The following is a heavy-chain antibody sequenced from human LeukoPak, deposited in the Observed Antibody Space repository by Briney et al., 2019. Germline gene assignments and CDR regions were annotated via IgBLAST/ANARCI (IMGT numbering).Heavy chain of an antibody. V-gene: IGHV4-59*01. CDR3: ARVSSGSDYSGFFDY. J-gene: IGHJ4*02. CDR2: IHYGGIT. D-gene: IGHD3-10*01. CDR1: GGSIPRYY. Sequence: SSETLSLTCTVSGGSIPRYYWSWIRQPPGKGLEWIGYIHYGGITKYNPSLKSRATISVDTSKNQFSLKVTSITAADMAVYYCARVSSGSDYSGFFDYWGQGAQVTVSS.